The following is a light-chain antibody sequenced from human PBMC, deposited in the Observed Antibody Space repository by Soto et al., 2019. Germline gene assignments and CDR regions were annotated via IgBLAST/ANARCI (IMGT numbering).Light chain of an antibody. J-gene: IGKJ1*01. CDR3: QQYGSLPRT. V-gene: IGKV3-20*01. CDR1: QSVSSSY. Sequence: EIVLTQSPGTLSLSPGERATLSCRASQSVSSSYLAWYRQKPGQAPRLLIYGASSRATGIPDRFSGSGSGTDFTLTISRLEPEDFAVYYCQQYGSLPRTFGQGTKVEIK. CDR2: GAS.